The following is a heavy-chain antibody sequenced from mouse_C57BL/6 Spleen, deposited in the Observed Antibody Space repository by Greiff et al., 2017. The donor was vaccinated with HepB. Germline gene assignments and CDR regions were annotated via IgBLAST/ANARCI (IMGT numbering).Heavy chain of an antibody. D-gene: IGHD2-1*01. CDR1: GYSITSGYY. V-gene: IGHV3-6*01. CDR2: ISYDGSN. Sequence: EVQLQQSGPGLVKPSQSLSLTCSVPGYSITSGYYWNWIRQFPGNQLEWMGYISYDGSNNYNPSLKNRISITRDTSKNQFFLKLNSVTTEDTATYYCARWGGNYVRYFDVWGTGTTVTVSS. J-gene: IGHJ1*03. CDR3: ARWGGNYVRYFDV.